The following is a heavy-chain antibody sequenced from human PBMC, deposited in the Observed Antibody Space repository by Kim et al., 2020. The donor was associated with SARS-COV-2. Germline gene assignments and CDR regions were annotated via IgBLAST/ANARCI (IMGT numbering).Heavy chain of an antibody. V-gene: IGHV3-23*01. J-gene: IGHJ4*02. CDR3: ANAPGLRFLEWLPDDY. D-gene: IGHD3-3*01. CDR1: GFTFSSYA. CDR2: ISGSGGST. Sequence: GGSLRLSCAASGFTFSSYAMSWVRQAPGKGLEWVSAISGSGGSTYYAYSVKGRFTISRDNSKNTLYLQMNSLRAEDTAVYYCANAPGLRFLEWLPDDYWGQGTLVTVSS.